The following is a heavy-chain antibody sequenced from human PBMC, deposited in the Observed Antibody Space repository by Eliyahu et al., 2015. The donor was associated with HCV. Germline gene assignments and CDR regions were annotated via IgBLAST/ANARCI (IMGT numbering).Heavy chain of an antibody. V-gene: IGHV4-59*01. CDR2: IHYXGSX. CDR1: GCSIXTYS. J-gene: IGHJ5*02. Sequence: QVQLQESGPGLVKPSETLSLTCXVSGCSIXTYSWSWIRXPPGKGLEWIGYIHYXGSXNYNPSLKSRVTISVDTSKNQFSLKLTSVTAADTAMYYCASGGGGIAVTGTGGWFDPWGQGTLVTVSS. D-gene: IGHD6-19*01. CDR3: ASGGGGIAVTGTGGWFDP.